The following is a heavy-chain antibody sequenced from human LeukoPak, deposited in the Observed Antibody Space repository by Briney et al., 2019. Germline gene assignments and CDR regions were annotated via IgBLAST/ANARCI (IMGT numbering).Heavy chain of an antibody. CDR3: TRDAGTYNWLDP. Sequence: PGGSLRLSCAASGFTLSGSAMHWVRQASGKGLEWVGRIDKKTKNYETAYAESVRGRFTISRDDSKNTAYLQMDSLEIEDTALYYCTRDAGTYNWLDPWGQGTLVTVSS. V-gene: IGHV3-73*01. CDR1: GFTLSGSA. D-gene: IGHD1-26*01. CDR2: IDKKTKNYET. J-gene: IGHJ5*02.